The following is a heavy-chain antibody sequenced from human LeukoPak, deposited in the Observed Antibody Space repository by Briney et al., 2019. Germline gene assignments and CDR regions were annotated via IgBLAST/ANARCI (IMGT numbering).Heavy chain of an antibody. D-gene: IGHD3-22*01. V-gene: IGHV3-11*04. CDR2: ITDNGIKI. J-gene: IGHJ3*02. CDR1: GFIFSDYY. Sequence: GGSLRLSCAASGFIFSDYYMGWIRQAPGRGLEWVSYITDNGIKIYYTDSVKGRFTMSRDNAKKSLYLQMNSLRAEDTAVYYCARAKFDSSGYYYRGFDIWGQGTMVTVSS. CDR3: ARAKFDSSGYYYRGFDI.